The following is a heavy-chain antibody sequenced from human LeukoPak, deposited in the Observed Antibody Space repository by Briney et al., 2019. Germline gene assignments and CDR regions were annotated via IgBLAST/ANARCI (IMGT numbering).Heavy chain of an antibody. J-gene: IGHJ6*02. D-gene: IGHD3-10*01. CDR2: ISSSGSTI. Sequence: PGGSLRLSCAASGFTFSDYYMSWIRQAPGKGLEWVSYISSSGSTIYYADSVKGRFTISRDNAKNSLYLQMNSLRAEDTAVYYCARALYGSETYDYYYGMDVWGQGTTVTVSS. CDR1: GFTFSDYY. CDR3: ARALYGSETYDYYYGMDV. V-gene: IGHV3-11*01.